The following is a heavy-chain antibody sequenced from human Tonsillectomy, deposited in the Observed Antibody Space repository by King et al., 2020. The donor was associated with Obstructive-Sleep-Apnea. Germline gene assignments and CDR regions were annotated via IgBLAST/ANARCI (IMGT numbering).Heavy chain of an antibody. V-gene: IGHV3-30*02. D-gene: IGHD3-16*01. J-gene: IGHJ4*02. CDR1: GFTFSNYG. CDR2: IRYDGSNK. Sequence: VQLVQSGGGVVQPGRSLRLSCVASGFTFSNYGMHWVRQAPGKGLEWVAFIRYDGSNKYYADSVKGRFTISRDNSKNRLYLQMNSLRADDTAVYYCAKGGYYFDYWGQGTLVTVSS. CDR3: AKGGYYFDY.